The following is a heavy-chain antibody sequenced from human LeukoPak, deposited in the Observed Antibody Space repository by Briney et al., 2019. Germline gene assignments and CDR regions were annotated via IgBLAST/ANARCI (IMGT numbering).Heavy chain of an antibody. Sequence: GGSLRLSCAASGFTFSSYAMTWVRQAPGKRLEWVSAITDNGGSTHYADSVKGRFTISRDNSKNTLYLQMNSLRAEDTALYYCAKAVRDNVYYMDVWAIGTTVTVSS. D-gene: IGHD1-1*01. J-gene: IGHJ6*03. CDR1: GFTFSSYA. V-gene: IGHV3-23*01. CDR3: AKAVRDNVYYMDV. CDR2: ITDNGGST.